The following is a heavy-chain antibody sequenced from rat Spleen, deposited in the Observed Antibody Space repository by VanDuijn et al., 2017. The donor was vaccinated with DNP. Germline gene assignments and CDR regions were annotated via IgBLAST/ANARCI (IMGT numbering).Heavy chain of an antibody. Sequence: EVELVQSGGGLVQPGGSLKLSCGTSGFTFSNYYMSWVRQAPTMGLEWVASINPDGGRTYYRDSVRGRFTISRDNAKSTLYLQVDSLRSEDTATYYCARHEGLYSGFPYYFDYWGQGVMVTVSS. V-gene: IGHV5-25*01. J-gene: IGHJ2*01. D-gene: IGHD4-4*01. CDR2: INPDGGRT. CDR1: GFTFSNYY. CDR3: ARHEGLYSGFPYYFDY.